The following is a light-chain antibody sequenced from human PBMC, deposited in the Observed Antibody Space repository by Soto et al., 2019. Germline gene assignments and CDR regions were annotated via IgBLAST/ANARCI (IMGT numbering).Light chain of an antibody. J-gene: IGLJ2*01. CDR2: EVS. CDR3: SSYTDSSTLVV. CDR1: SSDVGGYSY. V-gene: IGLV2-14*01. Sequence: QSVLTQPASVSGSPGQSITISCTGTSSDVGGYSYVSWYQQHPGKAPKLMIYEVSNRPSGVSNRFSGSKSGNTASLSISGLQAEDEADYYCSSYTDSSTLVVFGGGTKLTVL.